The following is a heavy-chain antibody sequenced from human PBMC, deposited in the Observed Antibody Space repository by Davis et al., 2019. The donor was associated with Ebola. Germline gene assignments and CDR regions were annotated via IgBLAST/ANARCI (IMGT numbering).Heavy chain of an antibody. D-gene: IGHD2-2*01. CDR3: ARASIVVVPAAIGWFDP. J-gene: IGHJ5*02. CDR1: GGSFSGYY. V-gene: IGHV4-34*01. CDR2: INHSGST. Sequence: PSETLSLTCAVYGGSFSGYYWSWIRQPPGKGLEWIGEINHSGSTNYNPSLKSRVTISVDTSKNQFSLKLSSVTAADTAVYYCARASIVVVPAAIGWFDPWGQGTLVTVSS.